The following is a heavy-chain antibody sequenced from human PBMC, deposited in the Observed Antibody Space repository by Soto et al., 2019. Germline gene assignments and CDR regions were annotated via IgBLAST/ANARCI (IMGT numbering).Heavy chain of an antibody. CDR1: GYTFTSYA. CDR2: INAGNGDT. V-gene: IGHV1-3*01. D-gene: IGHD3-3*01. Sequence: GASVKVSCKASGYTFTSYALHWVRQAPGQRLEWMGWINAGNGDTKYSHKFQGRVTISRDTSATSTYMEVSSLRSEDTAVYYCARELYVFWSGLSFGRGNFDYWGQGTPVTVSS. J-gene: IGHJ4*02. CDR3: ARELYVFWSGLSFGRGNFDY.